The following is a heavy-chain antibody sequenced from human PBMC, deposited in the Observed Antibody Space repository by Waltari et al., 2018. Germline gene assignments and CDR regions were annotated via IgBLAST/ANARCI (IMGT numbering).Heavy chain of an antibody. Sequence: QVQLVESGGGVVQPGGSLRLSCAASGFTFSSYGMHWVRQAPGKGLEWVAFIRYDGSNKYYADSVKGRFTISRDNSKNTLYLQMNSLRAEDTAVYYCAKDRRSRRGELLGIDYWGQGTLVTVSS. D-gene: IGHD1-26*01. CDR3: AKDRRSRRGELLGIDY. CDR2: IRYDGSNK. V-gene: IGHV3-30*02. J-gene: IGHJ4*02. CDR1: GFTFSSYG.